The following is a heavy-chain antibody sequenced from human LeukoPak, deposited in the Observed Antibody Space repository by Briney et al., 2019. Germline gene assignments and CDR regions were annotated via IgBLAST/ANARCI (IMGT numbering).Heavy chain of an antibody. V-gene: IGHV4-59*08. Sequence: PSETLSLTCTVSGGSISSYYWSWIRQPPGKGLEWIGYIYYSGSTNYNPSLKSRVTISVDTSKNQFSLKLSSVTAADTAVYYCARHGCSSTSCYVDYWGQGTLVTVSS. D-gene: IGHD2-2*01. J-gene: IGHJ4*02. CDR2: IYYSGST. CDR1: GGSISSYY. CDR3: ARHGCSSTSCYVDY.